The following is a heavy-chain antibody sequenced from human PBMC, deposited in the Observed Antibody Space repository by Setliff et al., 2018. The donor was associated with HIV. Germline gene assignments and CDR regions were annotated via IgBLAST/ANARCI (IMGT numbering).Heavy chain of an antibody. CDR1: GGSFSGDY. V-gene: IGHV4-34*01. Sequence: SETLSLTCGVYGGSFSGDYWSWIRQPPGKGLEWIGEIHHSGSTKYNPSLRSRVTILVDTSNKQLSLNLGSVTAADTAVYFCARHGGHSFDSWGQGTLVTVSS. J-gene: IGHJ4*02. CDR3: ARHGGHSFDS. D-gene: IGHD2-15*01. CDR2: IHHSGST.